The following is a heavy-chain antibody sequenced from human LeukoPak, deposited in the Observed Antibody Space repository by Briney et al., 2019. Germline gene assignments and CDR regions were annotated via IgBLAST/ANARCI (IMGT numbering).Heavy chain of an antibody. V-gene: IGHV3-7*01. J-gene: IGHJ6*03. Sequence: GGSLRLPCAASGFTFSSYAMIWVRQAPGKGLEWVANIKQDGSEKHYVDSVKGRFTISRDNAKNSLFLQMNSLRVEDTAVYYCARVKQQLVRLLGRDTTYYYYYYMDVWGKGTTVTVSS. CDR3: ARVKQQLVRLLGRDTTYYYYYYMDV. CDR2: IKQDGSEK. CDR1: GFTFSSYA. D-gene: IGHD6-13*01.